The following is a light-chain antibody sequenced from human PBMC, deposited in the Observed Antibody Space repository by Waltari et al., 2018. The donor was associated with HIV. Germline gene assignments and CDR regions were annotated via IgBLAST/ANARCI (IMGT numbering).Light chain of an antibody. CDR3: QAWDSSTGDYV. CDR2: EDT. CDR1: KMGYKY. Sequence: SYELTQSPSVSVSPGQTASITCSGDKMGYKYTCWYHQKPGQSPVLVIDEDTKRPSGIPERFSGSVSGNTATLTISGTQAMDEADYYCQAWDSSTGDYVFGPGTRVTVL. J-gene: IGLJ1*01. V-gene: IGLV3-1*01.